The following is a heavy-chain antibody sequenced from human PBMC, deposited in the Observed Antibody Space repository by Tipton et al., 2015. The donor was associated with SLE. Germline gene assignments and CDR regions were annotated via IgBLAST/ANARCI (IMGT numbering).Heavy chain of an antibody. D-gene: IGHD6-13*01. Sequence: PGLVKPSETLSLTCTVSGGSISSSSYYWGWIRQPPGKGLEWIGSIYYSGSAYYNPSLKSRVTISVDTSKNQFSLKLSSVTAADTAVYFCASSKYYYYGMDVWGQGTTVTVSS. V-gene: IGHV4-39*07. CDR2: IYYSGSA. CDR3: ASSKYYYYGMDV. J-gene: IGHJ6*02. CDR1: GGSISSSSYY.